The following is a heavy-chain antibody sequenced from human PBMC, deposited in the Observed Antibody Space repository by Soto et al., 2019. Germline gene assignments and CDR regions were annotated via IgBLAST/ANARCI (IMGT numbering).Heavy chain of an antibody. Sequence: ASVKVSCKASCFTFSNYGLNWVRQAPGQGLECMGWFSANNGHTNYAQNLQGRVSMTTDTSTSTAYMELRGLTFHDRAVYYSAPDIDSVTATHFFYNYAMDVWRQRTTVTVSS. CDR3: APDIDSVTATHFFYNYAMDV. V-gene: IGHV1-18*01. D-gene: IGHD2-8*01. J-gene: IGHJ6*02. CDR2: FSANNGHT. CDR1: CFTFSNYG.